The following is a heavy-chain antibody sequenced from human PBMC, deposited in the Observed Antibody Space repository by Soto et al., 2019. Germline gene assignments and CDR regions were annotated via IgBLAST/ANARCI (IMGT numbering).Heavy chain of an antibody. CDR2: IYYSGGT. J-gene: IGHJ6*02. Sequence: SDILALTYTLSGRSLNSSKYYCVWIRQPPGKGLGWIGSIYYSGGTYYNPSLKSRVTISVDTSKNQFSLKLSSVTAADTAVYYCARVSGSYYYGMDVWGQGTTVT. CDR1: GRSLNSSKYY. V-gene: IGHV4-39*01. D-gene: IGHD1-26*01. CDR3: ARVSGSYYYGMDV.